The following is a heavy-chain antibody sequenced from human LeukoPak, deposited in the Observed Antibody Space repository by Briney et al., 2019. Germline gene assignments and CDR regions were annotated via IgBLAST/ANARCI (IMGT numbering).Heavy chain of an antibody. CDR2: FDPEDGET. CDR3: ATGTTVAGLIDY. CDR1: GYTLTELS. D-gene: IGHD6-19*01. Sequence: GASVKVSCKVSGYTLTELSMHWVRQAPGKGLEWMGGFDPEDGETIYAQKFQGRVTMTEDTSTDTAYMELSSLRSEDTAVYYCATGTTVAGLIDYWGQGTLVTVSS. V-gene: IGHV1-24*01. J-gene: IGHJ4*02.